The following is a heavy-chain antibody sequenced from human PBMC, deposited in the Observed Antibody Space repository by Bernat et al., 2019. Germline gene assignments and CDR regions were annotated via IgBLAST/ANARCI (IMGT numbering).Heavy chain of an antibody. D-gene: IGHD6-13*01. Sequence: QVQLQESGPGLVKPSQTLSLTCTVSGGSISSGGYYWSWIRQHPGKGLEGIGYIYYSGSTYYNPSLKSRVTISVDTSKNQFSLKLSSVTAADTAVYYCAREDSSSWYNAFDIWGQGTMVTVSS. CDR3: AREDSSSWYNAFDI. V-gene: IGHV4-31*03. CDR2: IYYSGST. J-gene: IGHJ3*02. CDR1: GGSISSGGYY.